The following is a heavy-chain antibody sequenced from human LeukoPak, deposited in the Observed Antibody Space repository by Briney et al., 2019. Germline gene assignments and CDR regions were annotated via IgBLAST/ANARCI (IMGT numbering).Heavy chain of an antibody. CDR3: GRSPSGGNSFDY. CDR2: INPNSDGT. J-gene: IGHJ4*02. V-gene: IGHV1-2*02. D-gene: IGHD4-23*01. Sequence: ASAKDSCKTAGYTFTGYYMHCVRQAPGQGRQWMRGINPNSDGTNYAQKCHGSVTMIRVTSIITAYMQLRRMRTDDTAVMYCGRSPSGGNSFDYWGQGTMVTVSS. CDR1: GYTFTGYY.